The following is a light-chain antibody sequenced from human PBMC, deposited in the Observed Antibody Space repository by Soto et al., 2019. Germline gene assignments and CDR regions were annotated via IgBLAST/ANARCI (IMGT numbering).Light chain of an antibody. Sequence: QSVLTQPSSASGTRGQRVTISGSGSSSNIGSNYVYWYQQLPGTAPKLLIYRNNQRPSGVPDRFSGSKSGTSASLAISGLRSEDEADYYCAAWDDSLSGYVFGTGTKVTVL. CDR1: SSNIGSNY. J-gene: IGLJ1*01. CDR2: RNN. CDR3: AAWDDSLSGYV. V-gene: IGLV1-47*01.